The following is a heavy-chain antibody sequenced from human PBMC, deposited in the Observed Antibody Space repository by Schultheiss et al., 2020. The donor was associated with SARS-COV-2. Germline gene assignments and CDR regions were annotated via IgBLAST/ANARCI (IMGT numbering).Heavy chain of an antibody. CDR2: ISYDGSNK. D-gene: IGHD2-15*01. J-gene: IGHJ4*02. V-gene: IGHV3-33*08. CDR3: ARDRSIGIGAFDY. Sequence: GGSLRLSCAASGFTFSTYGMHWVRQAPGKGLEWVAIISYDGSNKYYADSVKGRFTISRDNSKNTLYLQMSSLRAEDTAVYHCARDRSIGIGAFDYWGQGTLVTVSS. CDR1: GFTFSTYG.